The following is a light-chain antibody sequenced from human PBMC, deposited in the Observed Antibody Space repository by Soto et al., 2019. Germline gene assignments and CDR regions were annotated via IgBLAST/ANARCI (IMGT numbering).Light chain of an antibody. Sequence: IQMTQSPSTLSGSVGDRVTITCRASQTISSWLAWYQQQPGKAPKLLIYDASTLKSGVPSRLSGSGSGTDFTLTISSLQTDDFATYYCQHYNSYSGAFGQGTKVDI. V-gene: IGKV1-5*03. CDR3: QHYNSYSGA. CDR2: DAS. J-gene: IGKJ1*01. CDR1: QTISSW.